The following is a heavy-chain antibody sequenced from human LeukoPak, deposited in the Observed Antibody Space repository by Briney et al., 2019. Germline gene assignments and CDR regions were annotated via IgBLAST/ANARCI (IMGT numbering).Heavy chain of an antibody. D-gene: IGHD2-15*01. CDR1: GYTFTGYY. V-gene: IGHV1-2*02. J-gene: IGHJ3*02. CDR3: ARVHNYCSGGSCYSDAFDI. Sequence: ASVKVSCKASGYTFTGYYMHWVRQAPGQGLEWMGWINPNSGGANYAQKFQGRVTMTRDTSISTAYMELSRLRSDDTAVYYCARVHNYCSGGSCYSDAFDIWGQGTMVTVSS. CDR2: INPNSGGA.